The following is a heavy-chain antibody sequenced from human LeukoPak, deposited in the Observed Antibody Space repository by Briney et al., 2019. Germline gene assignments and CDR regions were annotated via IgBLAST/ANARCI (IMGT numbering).Heavy chain of an antibody. CDR3: ATSPGGYDQAFDY. J-gene: IGHJ4*02. CDR2: ISAYNGNT. D-gene: IGHD5-12*01. V-gene: IGHV1-18*01. Sequence: ASVKVSCKAAGYTFTSYGISWVRQAPGQGLEWMGWISAYNGNTNYAQKFQGRVTMTEDTSTDTAYMELSSLRSEDTAVYYCATSPGGYDQAFDYWGQGTLVTVSS. CDR1: GYTFTSYG.